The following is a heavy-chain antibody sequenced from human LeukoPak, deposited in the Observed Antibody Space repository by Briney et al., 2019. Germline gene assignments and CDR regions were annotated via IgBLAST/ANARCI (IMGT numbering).Heavy chain of an antibody. J-gene: IGHJ6*03. Sequence: SQTLSRTCAVSGGSISSGGYYWSWIRQPPGKGLEWIAYIYHSGSTYYNPSLKSRVTISVDRSKNQFSLKLSSVTAADTAVYYCARVNSGGRYYYYYMDVWGKGTTVTVSS. V-gene: IGHV4-30-2*01. CDR1: GGSISSGGYY. CDR2: IYHSGST. CDR3: ARVNSGGRYYYYYMDV. D-gene: IGHD2-15*01.